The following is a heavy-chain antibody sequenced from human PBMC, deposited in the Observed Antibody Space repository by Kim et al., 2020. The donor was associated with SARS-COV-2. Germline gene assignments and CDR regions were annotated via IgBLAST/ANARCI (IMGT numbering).Heavy chain of an antibody. CDR2: ISGSGGST. Sequence: GGSLRLSCAASGFTFSSYAMSWVRQAPGKGLEWVSAISGSGGSTYYADSVKGRFTISRDNSKNTLYLQMNSLRAEDTAVYYCAKGAGEYDYGDQPPHYGMDVWGQGTTVTVSS. J-gene: IGHJ6*02. D-gene: IGHD4-17*01. CDR3: AKGAGEYDYGDQPPHYGMDV. V-gene: IGHV3-23*01. CDR1: GFTFSSYA.